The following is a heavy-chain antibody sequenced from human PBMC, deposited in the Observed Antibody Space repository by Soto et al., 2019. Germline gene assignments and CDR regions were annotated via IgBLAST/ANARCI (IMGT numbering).Heavy chain of an antibody. CDR1: GYTFTKYW. CDR3: AGRDMLTGYFYFDD. Sequence: PGESLKISCQASGYTFTKYWVGWVRQMPGKGLEWMGVIYPDDSDTRYSPSFQGHVTISADKSISTAYLQWSSLKASDSATYYCAGRDMLTGYFYFDDWGQGTPVTVSS. D-gene: IGHD3-9*01. CDR2: IYPDDSDT. V-gene: IGHV5-51*01. J-gene: IGHJ4*02.